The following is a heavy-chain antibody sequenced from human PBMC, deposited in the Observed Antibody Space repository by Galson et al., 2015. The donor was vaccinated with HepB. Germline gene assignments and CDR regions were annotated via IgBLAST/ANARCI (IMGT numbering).Heavy chain of an antibody. CDR3: ARFQLWPQYFQH. D-gene: IGHD5-18*01. CDR1: GFTFSDYY. V-gene: IGHV3-11*01. J-gene: IGHJ1*01. Sequence: SLRLSCAASGFTFSDYYMSWIRQAPGKGLEWVSYISSSGSTIYYADSVKGRFTISRDNAKNSLYLQMNSLRAEDTAVYYCARFQLWPQYFQHWGQGTLVTVSS. CDR2: ISSSGSTI.